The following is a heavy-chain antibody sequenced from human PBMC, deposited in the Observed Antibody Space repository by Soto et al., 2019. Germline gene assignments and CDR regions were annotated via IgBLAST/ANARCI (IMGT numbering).Heavy chain of an antibody. Sequence: PSETLSLTCTVSGVSVSSGSYYWSWIRQPPGKGLEWIGYIYYSGSTNYNPSLKSRVTISVDTSKNQFSLKLSSVTAADTAVYYCARAQGITMIGDGGYFDYWGQGTLVTVSS. CDR2: IYYSGST. D-gene: IGHD3-22*01. CDR1: GVSVSSGSYY. CDR3: ARAQGITMIGDGGYFDY. V-gene: IGHV4-61*01. J-gene: IGHJ4*02.